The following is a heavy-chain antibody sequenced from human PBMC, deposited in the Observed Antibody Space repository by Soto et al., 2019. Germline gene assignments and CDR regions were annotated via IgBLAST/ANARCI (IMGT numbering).Heavy chain of an antibody. J-gene: IGHJ4*02. D-gene: IGHD6-19*01. V-gene: IGHV3-33*01. CDR1: GFTFSNYG. CDR3: ARDRYSSGWYDLDY. Sequence: QVQLVESGGGVVQPGRSLRLSCAASGFTFSNYGMHWVRQAPGKGLEWVAIIWYDGSNKYYADSVNGRFTISRDNSENTLYLQMNSLRAEDTAVYYCARDRYSSGWYDLDYWGQGTLVTVSS. CDR2: IWYDGSNK.